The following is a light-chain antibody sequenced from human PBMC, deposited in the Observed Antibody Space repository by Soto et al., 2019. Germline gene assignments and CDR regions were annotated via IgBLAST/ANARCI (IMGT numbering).Light chain of an antibody. CDR3: QQYGNSPRYS. CDR1: QSVRSNY. CDR2: GTS. Sequence: EIVLTQSPGTLSLSLGERATLSCRASQSVRSNYLAWYQQKPGQAPRLLIYGTSSRATGIPDRFSGSGSGTDFTLTISRLEPEDFAVYYCQQYGNSPRYSFGQGTKLEIK. J-gene: IGKJ2*03. V-gene: IGKV3-20*01.